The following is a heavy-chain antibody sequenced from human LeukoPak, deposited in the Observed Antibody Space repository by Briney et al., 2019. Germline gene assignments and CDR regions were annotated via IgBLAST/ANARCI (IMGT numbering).Heavy chain of an antibody. Sequence: GGSLRLSCAASGFTSNTYTMNWVRQAPGKGLEWVSAISGSGGSTYYADSVKGRFTISRDNSKNTLYLQMNRLRAEDTAVYSCARVGQSYSSSGQALDHWGQGTLVTVSS. CDR2: ISGSGGST. CDR3: ARVGQSYSSSGQALDH. CDR1: GFTSNTYT. J-gene: IGHJ4*02. V-gene: IGHV3-23*01. D-gene: IGHD3-22*01.